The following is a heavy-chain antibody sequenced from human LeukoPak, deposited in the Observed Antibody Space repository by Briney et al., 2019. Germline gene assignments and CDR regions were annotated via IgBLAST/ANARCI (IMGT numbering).Heavy chain of an antibody. V-gene: IGHV1-69*05. CDR3: ARDGLRYVDSGRQHAFDI. CDR2: IIPIFGTA. CDR1: GGTFSSYA. D-gene: IGHD3-9*01. Sequence: ASVKVSCKASGGTFSSYAISWVRQAPGQGLEWMGGIIPIFGTANYAQKFQGRVTITTDESTSTAYMELSSLRSEDTAVYYCARDGLRYVDSGRQHAFDIWGQGTMVTVSS. J-gene: IGHJ3*02.